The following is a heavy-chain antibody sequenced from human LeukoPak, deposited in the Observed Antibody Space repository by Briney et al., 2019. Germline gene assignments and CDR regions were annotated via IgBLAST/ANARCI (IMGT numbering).Heavy chain of an antibody. CDR3: ARSIAARRGLRDY. Sequence: PSETLSLTCAVYGASFSGYYWNWIRQPPGKGLEWIGEINHSGITNYNPSLESRVTISVDTSKNHFCLKLSSVTAADTAVYYCARSIAARRGLRDYWGQGTLVTVSS. V-gene: IGHV4-34*01. CDR2: INHSGIT. D-gene: IGHD6-6*01. J-gene: IGHJ4*02. CDR1: GASFSGYY.